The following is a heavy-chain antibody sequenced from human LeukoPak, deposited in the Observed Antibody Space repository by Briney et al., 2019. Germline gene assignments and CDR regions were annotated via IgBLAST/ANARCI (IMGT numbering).Heavy chain of an antibody. D-gene: IGHD5-18*01. CDR1: GFTFSSYS. V-gene: IGHV3-21*01. CDR2: ISSSSSYI. J-gene: IGHJ4*02. Sequence: KTGGSLRLSCVASGFTFSSYSMNWVRQAPGKGLEWVSSISSSSSYIYYADSVKGRFTISRDNAKNSLYLQMNSLRAEDTAVYYCARDTGGGYSYGYDFDYWGQGTLVTVPS. CDR3: ARDTGGGYSYGYDFDY.